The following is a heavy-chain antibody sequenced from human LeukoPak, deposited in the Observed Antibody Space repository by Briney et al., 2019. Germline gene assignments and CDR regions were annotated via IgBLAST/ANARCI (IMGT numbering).Heavy chain of an antibody. CDR2: IYYSGST. Sequence: SETLSLTCTVSGGSISSSSYYWGWIRQPPGKGLEWIGSIYYSGSTYYNPSPKSRVTISVDTSKNQFSLKLSSVTAADTAVYYCARERPERITMVRGPSGYYYYYMDVWGKGTTVTVSS. CDR1: GGSISSSSYY. D-gene: IGHD3-10*01. V-gene: IGHV4-39*07. J-gene: IGHJ6*03. CDR3: ARERPERITMVRGPSGYYYYYMDV.